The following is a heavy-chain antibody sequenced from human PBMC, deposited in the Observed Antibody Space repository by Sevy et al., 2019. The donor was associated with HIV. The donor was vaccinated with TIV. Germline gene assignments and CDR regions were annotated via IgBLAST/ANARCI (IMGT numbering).Heavy chain of an antibody. D-gene: IGHD2-2*01. J-gene: IGHJ5*02. CDR1: GFTFSNYW. CDR2: IKEDGSEN. CDR3: ARVGGCSSTSCFAYWFDP. V-gene: IGHV3-7*03. Sequence: GGSLRLSCAASGFTFSNYWMSWVRQAPGKGLEWVANIKEDGSENYYVDSVKGRFTISRDNAKNSLYLQMNSLRAEDTDVYYCARVGGCSSTSCFAYWFDPWGQGTLVTVSS.